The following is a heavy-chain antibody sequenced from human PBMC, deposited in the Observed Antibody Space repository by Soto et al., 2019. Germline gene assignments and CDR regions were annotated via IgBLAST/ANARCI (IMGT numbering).Heavy chain of an antibody. CDR1: GFTFSSYA. J-gene: IGHJ4*02. CDR3: AKVGTYYDFWSGRNFDY. V-gene: IGHV3-23*01. CDR2: ISGSGGST. D-gene: IGHD3-3*01. Sequence: PGGSLRLSCAASGFTFSSYAMSWVRQAPGKGLEWVSAISGSGGSTYYADSVKGRFTISRDNSKNTLYLQMNSLRAEDTAVYYCAKVGTYYDFWSGRNFDYWGQGTLVTVSS.